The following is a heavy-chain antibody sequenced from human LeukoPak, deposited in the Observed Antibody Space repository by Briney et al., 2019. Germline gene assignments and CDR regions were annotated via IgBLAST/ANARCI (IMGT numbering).Heavy chain of an antibody. CDR2: ISGSGGST. Sequence: HPGGSLRLSCAASGFTFSSYAMSWVRQAPGKGLEWVSAISGSGGSTYYADSVKGRFTISRDNSKNTLYLQMNSLRAEDTAVYYCAKDQKFTIFGVVIKNFDYWGQGTLVTVSS. CDR1: GFTFSSYA. J-gene: IGHJ4*02. V-gene: IGHV3-23*01. D-gene: IGHD3-3*01. CDR3: AKDQKFTIFGVVIKNFDY.